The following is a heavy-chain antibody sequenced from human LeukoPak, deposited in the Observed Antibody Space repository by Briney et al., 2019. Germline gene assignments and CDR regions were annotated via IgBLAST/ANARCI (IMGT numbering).Heavy chain of an antibody. Sequence: GGSLSLSCAASGFTFSSYTFDWVRQAPGKGLEWVSSITGGDVFIYQADSVKGRLTASRDNAKNTLYLQMNRLRAEDTAAYYCAREGDLMAATMDSWGQGTLVIVSS. CDR1: GFTFSSYT. CDR3: AREGDLMAATMDS. D-gene: IGHD3-16*01. J-gene: IGHJ5*01. V-gene: IGHV3-21*01. CDR2: ITGGDVFI.